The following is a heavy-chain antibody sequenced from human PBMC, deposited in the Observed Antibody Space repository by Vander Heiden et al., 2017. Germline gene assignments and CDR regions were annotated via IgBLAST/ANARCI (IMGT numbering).Heavy chain of an antibody. J-gene: IGHJ4*02. D-gene: IGHD3-3*01. V-gene: IGHV3-23*01. Sequence: EVQLLESGGALVQPGGSLRLSCAGSGFTFSSYALRWVRQAPGKGLEWVSAISGSGGTIYHADAVKGRFTISRDNSKNTLYLQLNSLRAEDTAVYYCAKTFYDFWSGYSYYFDNWGQGTLVTVSS. CDR2: ISGSGGTI. CDR3: AKTFYDFWSGYSYYFDN. CDR1: GFTFSSYA.